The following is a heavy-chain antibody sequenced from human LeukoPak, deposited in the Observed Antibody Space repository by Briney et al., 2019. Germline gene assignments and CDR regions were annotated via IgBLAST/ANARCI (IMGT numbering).Heavy chain of an antibody. D-gene: IGHD3-16*01. CDR2: IYHSGST. Sequence: PSETLSLTCAVSGYSISGGYYWGWIRQPPGKGLEWIGSIYHSGSTYYNPSLKSRVTISVDTSKNQFSLKLSSVTAADTAVYYCARRLGGGYYYYMDVWGKGTTVTVSS. V-gene: IGHV4-38-2*01. J-gene: IGHJ6*03. CDR3: ARRLGGGYYYYMDV. CDR1: GYSISGGYY.